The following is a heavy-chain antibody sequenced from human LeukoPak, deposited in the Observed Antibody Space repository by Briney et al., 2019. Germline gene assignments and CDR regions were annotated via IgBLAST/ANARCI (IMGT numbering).Heavy chain of an antibody. V-gene: IGHV3-23*01. CDR2: VSGSGSST. D-gene: IGHD5-12*01. CDR3: AKDSRGYDKPSDN. J-gene: IGHJ4*02. Sequence: GGSLRLSCAASGFSFSSYAMSWVRQAPGKGLEWVSLVSGSGSSTYYADSVKGRFTISRDNSKITVYLQMNSLTAEDTAIYYCAKDSRGYDKPSDNWGQGTLVTVSS. CDR1: GFSFSSYA.